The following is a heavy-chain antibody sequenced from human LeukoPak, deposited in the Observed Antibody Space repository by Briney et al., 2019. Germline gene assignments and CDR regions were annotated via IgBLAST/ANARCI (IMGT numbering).Heavy chain of an antibody. CDR3: ARETGCSSTSCYGEAFDT. D-gene: IGHD2-2*01. V-gene: IGHV3-21*01. Sequence: SGGSLRLACAASGFAFSTYSMNWVRQAPGKGLEWVAAINTRSRTYYADSVKGRFTMSRDNAKNSLYLQMNSLRVEDTAVYYCARETGCSSTSCYGEAFDTWGQGTMVTVSS. CDR2: INTRSRT. CDR1: GFAFSTYS. J-gene: IGHJ3*02.